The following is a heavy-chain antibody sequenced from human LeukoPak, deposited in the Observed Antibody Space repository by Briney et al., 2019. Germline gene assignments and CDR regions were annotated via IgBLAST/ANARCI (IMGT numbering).Heavy chain of an antibody. CDR1: GFTFSSYA. V-gene: IGHV3-64*01. Sequence: GGSLRLSCAASGFTFSSYAMHWVRQAPGKGLEYVSAISSNGGSTYYTNSVKGGFTISRDNSKNTLYLQMGSLRAEDMAVYYCARDNAVRGVMDATYNWFDPWGQGTLVTVSS. J-gene: IGHJ5*02. D-gene: IGHD3-10*01. CDR2: ISSNGGST. CDR3: ARDNAVRGVMDATYNWFDP.